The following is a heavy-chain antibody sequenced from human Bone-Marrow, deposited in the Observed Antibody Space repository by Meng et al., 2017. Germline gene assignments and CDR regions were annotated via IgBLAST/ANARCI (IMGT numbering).Heavy chain of an antibody. CDR2: IFHTGNA. J-gene: IGHJ4*02. D-gene: IGHD3-10*01. Sequence: GQAEGSGPGPVKSPGTLSLTCAFPGGSIISINWWTWVRQPPGKGLEWIGEIFHTGNADFHPSLKSRVTISVDKSKNQFSLKLNSVTAADTAVYYCARVDWSGGNPIDSWGQGTLVTVSS. V-gene: IGHV4-4*03. CDR3: ARVDWSGGNPIDS. CDR1: GGSIISINW.